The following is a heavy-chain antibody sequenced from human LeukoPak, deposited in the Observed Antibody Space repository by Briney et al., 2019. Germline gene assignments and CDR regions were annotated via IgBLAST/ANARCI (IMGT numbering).Heavy chain of an antibody. CDR2: ISGDGGST. CDR3: AKDKRGNCTNIRCYSGMDV. J-gene: IGHJ6*02. Sequence: PGGSLRLSCAASGFTFDDYAMHWVRQAPGKGLEWVSLISGDGGSTYYADSVKGRFTISRDNNKNSLCLQMNSLRTEDTALYYCAKDKRGNCTNIRCYSGMDVWGQGTTVTVSS. D-gene: IGHD2-2*01. V-gene: IGHV3-43*02. CDR1: GFTFDDYA.